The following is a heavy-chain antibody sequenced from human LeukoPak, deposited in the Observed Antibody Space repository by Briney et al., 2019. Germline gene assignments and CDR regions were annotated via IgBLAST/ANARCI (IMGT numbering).Heavy chain of an antibody. CDR2: ISYDGSNK. J-gene: IGHJ4*02. D-gene: IGHD3-22*01. CDR1: GFTFSSYA. Sequence: PGGSLRLSCAASGFTFSSYAMHWVRQAPGKGLEWVAVISYDGSNKYYADSVKGRFTVSRDNSKNTVYLQMISLRAEDTAVYYCARGGDYYGSSGYENDFDYWGQGTLVTVSS. CDR3: ARGGDYYGSSGYENDFDY. V-gene: IGHV3-30-3*01.